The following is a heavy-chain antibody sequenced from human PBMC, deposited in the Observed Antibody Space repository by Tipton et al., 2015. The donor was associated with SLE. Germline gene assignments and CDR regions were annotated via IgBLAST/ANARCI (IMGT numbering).Heavy chain of an antibody. D-gene: IGHD3-10*01. CDR3: ARSTGPRGYYYGSGSFDY. V-gene: IGHV4-31*03. Sequence: TLSLTYSVSGGSISSGGYYWSWIRQHPGKGLEWIGYIYYSGSTYYNPSLKSRVTISVDTSKNQFFLKLNSVTAADTAVYYCARSTGPRGYYYGSGSFDYWGQGTLVTVSS. CDR2: IYYSGST. CDR1: GGSISSGGYY. J-gene: IGHJ4*02.